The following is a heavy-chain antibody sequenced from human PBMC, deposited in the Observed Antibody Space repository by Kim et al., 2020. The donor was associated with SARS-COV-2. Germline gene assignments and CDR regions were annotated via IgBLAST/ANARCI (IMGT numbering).Heavy chain of an antibody. V-gene: IGHV3-33*01. CDR2: IWYDGSNK. CDR3: ARAYRRDIVVVPAAMRDFLYGMDV. J-gene: IGHJ6*02. Sequence: GGSLRLSCAASGFTFSSYGMHWVRQAPGKGLEWVAVIWYDGSNKYYADSVKGRFTISRDNSKNTLYLQMNSLRAEDTAVYYCARAYRRDIVVVPAAMRDFLYGMDVWGQGTTVTVSS. D-gene: IGHD2-2*01. CDR1: GFTFSSYG.